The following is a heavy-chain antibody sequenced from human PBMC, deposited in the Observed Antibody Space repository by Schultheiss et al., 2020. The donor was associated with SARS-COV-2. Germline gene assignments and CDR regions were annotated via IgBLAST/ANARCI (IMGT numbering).Heavy chain of an antibody. Sequence: SQTLSLTCTVSGGSISSYYWSWIRQPAGKGLEWIGRIYPRGRIDYNPSLKNRVTMSVDTSKNQFSLKLSSVTAADTAVYYCARGRSSWYFWGQGTLVTVSS. CDR2: IYPRGRI. CDR3: ARGRSSWYF. D-gene: IGHD6-13*01. CDR1: GGSISSYY. J-gene: IGHJ4*02. V-gene: IGHV4-4*07.